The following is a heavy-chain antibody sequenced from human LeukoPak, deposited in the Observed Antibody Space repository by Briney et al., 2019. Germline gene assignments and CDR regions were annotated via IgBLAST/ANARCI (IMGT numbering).Heavy chain of an antibody. CDR3: AKERQGAFDI. CDR1: GDSVSSNSAA. D-gene: IGHD1-1*01. Sequence: SQTLSLTCAISGDSVSSNSAAWNWIRHSPSSGLEWLGRTYYRSKWYNDYAVSVKSRITINPDTSKNQFSLQLNSVTPEDTAVYYCAKERQGAFDIWGQGTMVTVSS. V-gene: IGHV6-1*01. CDR2: TYYRSKWYN. J-gene: IGHJ3*02.